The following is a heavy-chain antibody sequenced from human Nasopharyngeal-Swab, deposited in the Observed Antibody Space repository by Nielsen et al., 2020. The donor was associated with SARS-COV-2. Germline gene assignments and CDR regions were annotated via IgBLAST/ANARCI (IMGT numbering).Heavy chain of an antibody. CDR3: VRSSSWYYFDY. V-gene: IGHV4-39*01. D-gene: IGHD6-13*01. J-gene: IGHJ4*01. CDR1: GVSIASSTFY. CDR2: VYYNGNT. Sequence: DTLSLTCTVSGVSIASSTFYWGWLRQPPGKGLEGLGSVYYNGNTYQNPSLKSRLTISVDKSKNQFALLLSSVPAANTAVYYCVRSSSWYYFDY.